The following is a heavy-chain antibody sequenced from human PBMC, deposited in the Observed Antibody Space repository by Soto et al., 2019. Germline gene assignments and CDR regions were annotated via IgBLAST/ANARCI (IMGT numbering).Heavy chain of an antibody. V-gene: IGHV3-49*03. CDR3: TRGPTYYYDSSGYPNDAFDI. J-gene: IGHJ3*02. CDR1: GFTFGDYA. D-gene: IGHD3-22*01. CDR2: IRSKAYSGTT. Sequence: PGGSLRLSCTASGFTFGDYAMSWFRQAPGKGLEWVGFIRSKAYSGTTEYAASVKGRFTISRDDSKSIAYLQMNSLKTEDTAVYYCTRGPTYYYDSSGYPNDAFDIWGQGTMVTVSS.